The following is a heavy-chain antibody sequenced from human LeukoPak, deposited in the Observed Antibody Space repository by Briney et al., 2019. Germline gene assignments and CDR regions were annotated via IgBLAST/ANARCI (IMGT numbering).Heavy chain of an antibody. D-gene: IGHD3-10*01. J-gene: IGHJ6*02. CDR3: ARDRDGMDV. CDR2: INPNSDGT. Sequence: ASVKVSCKSSGYTFTGYYMHWVRQAPGQGLEWMGWINPNSDGTNYAQKFQGRVTMTRDTSTSTTYMEVSRLRSDDTAVYYCARDRDGMDVWGQGTTVTVSS. CDR1: GYTFTGYY. V-gene: IGHV1-2*02.